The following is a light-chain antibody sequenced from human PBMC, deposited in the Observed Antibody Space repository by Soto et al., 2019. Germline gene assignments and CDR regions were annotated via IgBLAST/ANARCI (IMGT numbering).Light chain of an antibody. CDR3: QQYYSYPRT. CDR2: AAS. CDR1: QGISSY. Sequence: AIRMTQSPSSLSASTGDRVTVTYRASQGISSYLAWYQQKPGKAPKLLIYAASTLQSGVPSRFSGSGSGTDFTLTISCLQSEDFATYYRQQYYSYPRTFGQGTKVEIK. V-gene: IGKV1-8*01. J-gene: IGKJ1*01.